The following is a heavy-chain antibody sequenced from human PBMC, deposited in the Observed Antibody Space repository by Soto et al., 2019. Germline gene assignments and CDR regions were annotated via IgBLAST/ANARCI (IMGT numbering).Heavy chain of an antibody. V-gene: IGHV1-18*01. Sequence: QVQLVQSGAEVKKPGASVKVSCKASGYTFTSYGISWVRQAPGQGLEWMGWISAYNGNTNYAQKLQGRVTITTDTSTSTAYMELRSLRSDETAVYYCERCSSGWYERGRGDAFEIWGQGTMVTGSS. CDR1: GYTFTSYG. D-gene: IGHD6-19*01. J-gene: IGHJ3*02. CDR2: ISAYNGNT. CDR3: ERCSSGWYERGRGDAFEI.